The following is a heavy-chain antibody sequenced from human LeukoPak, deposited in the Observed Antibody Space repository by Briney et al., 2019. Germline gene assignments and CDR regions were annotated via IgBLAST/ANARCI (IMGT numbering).Heavy chain of an antibody. D-gene: IGHD3-3*01. CDR3: ARLRHITIFGGMDV. Sequence: ASVKVSCKASGYTFTSYGISWVRQAPGQGLEWMGWMNPNSGNTGYAQKFQGRVTMTRNTSISTAYMELSSLRSEDTAVYYCARLRHITIFGGMDVWGQGTTVTVS. CDR1: GYTFTSYG. CDR2: MNPNSGNT. J-gene: IGHJ6*02. V-gene: IGHV1-8*02.